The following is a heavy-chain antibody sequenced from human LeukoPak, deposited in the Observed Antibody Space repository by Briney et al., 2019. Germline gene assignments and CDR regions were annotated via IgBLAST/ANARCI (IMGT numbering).Heavy chain of an antibody. CDR3: AREDSTGYSSLDY. Sequence: ASVKVSCKASGYTFTGYYMHWVRQAPGQGLEWMGWINPNSGGTNYAQEFQGRVTMTRETSISTAYMELSRLRSDDTAVYYCAREDSTGYSSLDYWGQGTLVTVSS. CDR2: INPNSGGT. D-gene: IGHD3-22*01. V-gene: IGHV1-2*02. CDR1: GYTFTGYY. J-gene: IGHJ4*02.